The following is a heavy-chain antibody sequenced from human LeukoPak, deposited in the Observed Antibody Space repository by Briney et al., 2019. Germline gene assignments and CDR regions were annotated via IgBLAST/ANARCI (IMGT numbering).Heavy chain of an antibody. J-gene: IGHJ4*02. CDR3: ARMSSYCDY. CDR1: GFTFSSHH. D-gene: IGHD2-2*01. CDR2: IKPDGSEK. Sequence: PGGSLRLSCVASGFTFSSHHMNWVRQTPGKGLESVATIKPDGSEKYHVDSVKGRFTISRDNAKSSLYLQMNSLRAEDTGVYFCARMSSYCDYWGQGTLVTVSS. V-gene: IGHV3-7*01.